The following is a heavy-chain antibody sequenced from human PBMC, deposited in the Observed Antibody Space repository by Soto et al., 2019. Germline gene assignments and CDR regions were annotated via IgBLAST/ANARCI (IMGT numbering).Heavy chain of an antibody. J-gene: IGHJ5*02. CDR3: SRGELYYDYVWGSYRYSSQFDP. V-gene: IGHV4-59*12. Sequence: SETLSLTCTVSGGSISSYYWSWIRQPPGKGLEWIGYIYYSGSTDYNPSIKSRVTISVDASKNQFSLKLSSVTAADTAVYYCSRGELYYDYVWGSYRYSSQFDPWGQGTLVTVS. CDR1: GGSISSYY. D-gene: IGHD3-16*02. CDR2: IYYSGST.